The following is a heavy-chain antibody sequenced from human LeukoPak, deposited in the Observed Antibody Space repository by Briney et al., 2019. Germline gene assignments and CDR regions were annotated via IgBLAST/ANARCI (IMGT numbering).Heavy chain of an antibody. CDR3: ARVQAYGGKGYFDY. CDR1: GGSISSYY. Sequence: SETLSLTCTVSGGSISSYYWSWIRQPPGKGLEWIGYIYYSGSTNYNPSLKSRGTISVDTSKNQFSLKLSSVTAADTAVYYCARVQAYGGKGYFDYWGQGTLVTVSS. V-gene: IGHV4-59*01. J-gene: IGHJ4*02. CDR2: IYYSGST. D-gene: IGHD4-23*01.